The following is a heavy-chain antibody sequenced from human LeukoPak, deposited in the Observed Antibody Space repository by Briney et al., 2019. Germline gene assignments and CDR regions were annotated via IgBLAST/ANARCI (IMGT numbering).Heavy chain of an antibody. V-gene: IGHV3-48*04. CDR3: ARRVTMVRGVSS. CDR1: GFTFSNAW. CDR2: INNSSTTI. Sequence: GGSLRLSCAASGFTFSNAWMSWVRQAPGKGLEWISFINNSSTTIYYSDSVKGRFTISRDNAKNSLYLQMNSLRAEDTAVYYCARRVTMVRGVSSWGQGTLVTVSS. D-gene: IGHD3-10*01. J-gene: IGHJ5*02.